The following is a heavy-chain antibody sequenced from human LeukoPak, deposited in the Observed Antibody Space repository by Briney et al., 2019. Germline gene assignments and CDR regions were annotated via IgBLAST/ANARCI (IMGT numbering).Heavy chain of an antibody. J-gene: IGHJ6*02. CDR1: GYTFTSYG. CDR3: ATYSSSWYSPYYYGMDV. V-gene: IGHV1-18*01. D-gene: IGHD6-13*01. Sequence: ASVKVSCKASGYTFTSYGISWVRQAPGQGLEWMGWISAYNGNTNYAQKLQGRVTMTTDTSTSTAYMELRSLRSDDTAVYYCATYSSSWYSPYYYGMDVWGQGTTVTVSS. CDR2: ISAYNGNT.